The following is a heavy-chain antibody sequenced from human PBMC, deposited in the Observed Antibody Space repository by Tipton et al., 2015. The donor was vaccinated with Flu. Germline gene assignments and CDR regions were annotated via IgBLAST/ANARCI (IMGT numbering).Heavy chain of an antibody. Sequence: TLSLTCSVSGDSVTTHYWSWIRQPPGKGLEWIGFIYYRESAAYNPSLKSRVTISVDTSKNQLSLKLSSVSAADTAVYYCVRDITRPGRFYYFDYWGQGALVTVSS. V-gene: IGHV4-59*02. CDR2: IYYRESA. CDR1: GDSVTTHY. J-gene: IGHJ4*02. D-gene: IGHD3-10*01. CDR3: VRDITRPGRFYYFDY.